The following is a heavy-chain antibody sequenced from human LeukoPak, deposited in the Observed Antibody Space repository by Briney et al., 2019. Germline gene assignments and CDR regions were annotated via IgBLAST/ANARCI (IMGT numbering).Heavy chain of an antibody. J-gene: IGHJ4*02. V-gene: IGHV3-30*18. D-gene: IGHD4-17*01. CDR2: ISYDGSNK. CDR3: AKDRARSGDYDFDY. Sequence: GGSLRLSCAASGFTFSSYGMHWVRQAPGKGLEWVAVISYDGSNKYYADSVKGRFTLSRDNSKNTLYLQMNSLRAEDTAVYYCAKDRARSGDYDFDYWSQGTLVTVSS. CDR1: GFTFSSYG.